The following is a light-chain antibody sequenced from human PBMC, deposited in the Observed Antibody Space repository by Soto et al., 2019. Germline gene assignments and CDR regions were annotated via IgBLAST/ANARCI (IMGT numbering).Light chain of an antibody. CDR1: QSVSSN. CDR3: QQYNNWPPRDT. V-gene: IGKV3-15*01. J-gene: IGKJ5*01. Sequence: EIVMTQSPATLSFSAVVRSTLSFIAIQSVSSNLAWHQQTPGQAPRLLIYGASTRATGLPARFSGSGSGTEFTLTISSLQSEDFAVYYCQQYNNWPPRDTFGQGTRLEIK. CDR2: GAS.